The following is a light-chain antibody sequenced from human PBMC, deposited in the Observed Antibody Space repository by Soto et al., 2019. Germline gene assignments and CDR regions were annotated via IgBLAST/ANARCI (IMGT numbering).Light chain of an antibody. CDR3: LPDYDYPLT. J-gene: IGKJ4*01. Sequence: ALQMTQSPSSLSASVGDRVTITCRASQGIRNDLGWYQQRPGKAPKVLIYAASTVQSGVPSRFSGSGYGTDFTLTISSLQPEDFATYYCLPDYDYPLTFGGGTKVEI. CDR2: AAS. CDR1: QGIRND. V-gene: IGKV1-6*01.